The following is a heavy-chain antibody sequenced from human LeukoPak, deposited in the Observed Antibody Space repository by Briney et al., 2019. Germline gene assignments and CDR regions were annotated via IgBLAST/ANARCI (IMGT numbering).Heavy chain of an antibody. CDR1: GFTFNNAW. D-gene: IGHD6-13*01. V-gene: IGHV3-30*03. J-gene: IGHJ5*02. CDR2: ISYDGSNK. CDR3: ARDFRKGAAAGTTPWFDP. Sequence: GGSLRLSCAASGFTFNNAWMSWVRQAPGKGLEWVAVISYDGSNKYYADSVKGRFTISRDNSKNTLYLQMNSLRAEDTAVYYCARDFRKGAAAGTTPWFDPWGQGTLVTVSS.